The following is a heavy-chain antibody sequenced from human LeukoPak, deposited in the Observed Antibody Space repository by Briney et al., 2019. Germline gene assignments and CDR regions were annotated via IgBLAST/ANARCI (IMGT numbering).Heavy chain of an antibody. J-gene: IGHJ5*02. CDR1: GGSFSGYY. CDR3: ARLSPISGSSKGGWFDP. D-gene: IGHD3-10*01. V-gene: IGHV4-34*01. CDR2: INHSGST. Sequence: KASETLSLTCAVYGGSFSGYYWSWIRQPPGKGLEWIGEINHSGSTNYNPSLKSRVTISVDKSKNQFSLKLSSVTAADTAVYYCARLSPISGSSKGGWFDPWGQGTLVTVSS.